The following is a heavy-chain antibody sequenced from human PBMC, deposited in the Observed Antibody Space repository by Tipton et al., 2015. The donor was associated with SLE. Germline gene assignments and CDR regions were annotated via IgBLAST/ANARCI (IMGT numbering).Heavy chain of an antibody. Sequence: TLSLTCTVSGGSISSHYWSWFRQPPGKGLEWIGYIYYSGGTNYNPSLKSRVTISVDTSKNQFSLKLSSVTAADTAVYYCARERPADYWGQGTLVTVSS. CDR3: ARERPADY. CDR2: IYYSGGT. J-gene: IGHJ4*02. V-gene: IGHV4-59*11. CDR1: GGSISSHY.